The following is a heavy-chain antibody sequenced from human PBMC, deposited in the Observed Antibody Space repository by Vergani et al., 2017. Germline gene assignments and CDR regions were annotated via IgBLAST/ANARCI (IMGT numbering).Heavy chain of an antibody. J-gene: IGHJ4*02. Sequence: EVQLLESGGGLVQPGGSLRLSCAASGFTFSSYAMSWVRQAPGKGLEWVSAISGSGGSTYYADSVKGRFTISRDNSKNTLYLQMNSLRAEDTAVYYCAKDRSLLGYYDSSGYAVGYWGQGTLVTVSS. CDR2: ISGSGGST. CDR3: AKDRSLLGYYDSSGYAVGY. V-gene: IGHV3-23*01. CDR1: GFTFSSYA. D-gene: IGHD3-22*01.